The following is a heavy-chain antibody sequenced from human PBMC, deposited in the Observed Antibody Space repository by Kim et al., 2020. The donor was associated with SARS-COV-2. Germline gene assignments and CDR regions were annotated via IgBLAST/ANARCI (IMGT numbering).Heavy chain of an antibody. J-gene: IGHJ6*03. V-gene: IGHV4-34*01. Sequence: SETLSLTCAVYGGSFSGYYWSWIRQPPGKGLEWIGEINHSGSTNYNPSLKSRVTISVDTSKNQFSLELSSVTAADTAVYYCAREAGLSGFYYYYYMDVWDKGTTVTVSS. CDR1: GGSFSGYY. D-gene: IGHD3-9*01. CDR2: INHSGST. CDR3: AREAGLSGFYYYYYMDV.